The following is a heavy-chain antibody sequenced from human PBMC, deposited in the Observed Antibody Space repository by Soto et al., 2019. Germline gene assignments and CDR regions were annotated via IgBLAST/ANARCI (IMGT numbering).Heavy chain of an antibody. J-gene: IGHJ6*02. Sequence: GSLRLSCAASGFTFSSYSMNWVRQAPGKGLEWVSSISSSSSYIYYADSVKGRFTISRDNAKNSLYLQMNSLRAEDTAVYYCAREPFSGSMLQSDGMDVWGQGNTVTVSS. V-gene: IGHV3-21*01. CDR1: GFTFSSYS. CDR3: AREPFSGSMLQSDGMDV. CDR2: ISSSSSYI. D-gene: IGHD3-22*01.